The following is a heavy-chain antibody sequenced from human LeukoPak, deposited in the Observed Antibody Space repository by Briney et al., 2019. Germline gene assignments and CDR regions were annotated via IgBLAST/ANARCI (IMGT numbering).Heavy chain of an antibody. CDR2: ISGSGGNT. CDR1: GFTFSSYA. V-gene: IGHV3-23*01. Sequence: PGGSLRLSCAASGFTFSSYAMRWVRHARGEGLEWVTGISGSGGNTYYADSVKGRFTISRDNSKNTLYLQMNSLRAEDTAVYYCAKDRGGNYLLVFDVWGQGTMVTVSS. D-gene: IGHD1-26*01. J-gene: IGHJ3*01. CDR3: AKDRGGNYLLVFDV.